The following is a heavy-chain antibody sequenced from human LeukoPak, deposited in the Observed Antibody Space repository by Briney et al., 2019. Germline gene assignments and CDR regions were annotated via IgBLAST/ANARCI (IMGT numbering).Heavy chain of an antibody. CDR3: ASGSRGYSYAYDD. CDR1: GYTFTSYY. V-gene: IGHV1-46*01. J-gene: IGHJ4*02. Sequence: ASVKVSCKASGYTFTSYYMHWVRQAPGQGLEWMGIINPSGGSTSYAQKFQGRVTMTRDTSTSTVYMELRSLTSDDTAVYYCASGSRGYSYAYDDGGQGTLVSVSP. D-gene: IGHD5-18*01. CDR2: INPSGGST.